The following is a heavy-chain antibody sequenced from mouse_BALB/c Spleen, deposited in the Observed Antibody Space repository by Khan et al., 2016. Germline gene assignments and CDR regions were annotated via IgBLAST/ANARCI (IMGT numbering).Heavy chain of an antibody. V-gene: IGHV3-2*02. Sequence: EVQLVESGPGLVKPSQSLSLTCTVTGYSITSDYAWNWIRQFPGNKLEWMGYISYSGSTSYNPSLKSRISITRDTSKNQFFLQLNSVTTEDTATYYCASNWDRVYYFDYWGQGTTLTVSS. CDR2: ISYSGST. J-gene: IGHJ2*01. CDR3: ASNWDRVYYFDY. CDR1: GYSITSDYA. D-gene: IGHD4-1*01.